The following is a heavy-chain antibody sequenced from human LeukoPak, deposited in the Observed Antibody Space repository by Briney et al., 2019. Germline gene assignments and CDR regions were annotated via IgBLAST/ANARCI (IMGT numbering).Heavy chain of an antibody. CDR1: GFTFSRYW. D-gene: IGHD6-13*01. V-gene: IGHV3-7*01. J-gene: IGHJ3*02. CDR2: IKVDGSEK. Sequence: GGSLRLSCAVSGFTFSRYWMTWVRQAPGKGLEWVANIKVDGSEKYYVDAVKGRFTISRDNAKNSLYLQMNSLRAEDTAVYYCARGLPAAGTTMHAFDIWGQGTMVTVSS. CDR3: ARGLPAAGTTMHAFDI.